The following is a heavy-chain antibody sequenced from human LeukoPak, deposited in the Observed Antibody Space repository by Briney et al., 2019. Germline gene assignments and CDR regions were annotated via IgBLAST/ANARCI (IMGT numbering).Heavy chain of an antibody. CDR2: IYYSGST. J-gene: IGHJ6*02. D-gene: IGHD2-21*02. CDR1: GGSISSYC. V-gene: IGHV4-59*01. Sequence: SETLSLTCTVSGGSISSYCWSWIRQPPGKGLEWIGYIYYSGSTNYNPSLKSRVTISVDTSKNQFSLKLSSVTAADTAVYYCARGARGDYYYYYGMDVWGQGTTVTVSS. CDR3: ARGARGDYYYYYGMDV.